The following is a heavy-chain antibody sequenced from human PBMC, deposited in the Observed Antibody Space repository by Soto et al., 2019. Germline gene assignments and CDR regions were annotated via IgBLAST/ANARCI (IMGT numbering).Heavy chain of an antibody. Sequence: GESLKISCKSSGYSFPSEWIGWVRQMPGKGLEWMGSIYPADSDTRYSPAFQGQVTISADKSIRTAYLQWNSLKASDTAMYYCARLKEDSGYSLYYFDYWGQGTLVTVSS. D-gene: IGHD3-22*01. CDR2: IYPADSDT. J-gene: IGHJ4*02. CDR3: ARLKEDSGYSLYYFDY. V-gene: IGHV5-51*01. CDR1: GYSFPSEW.